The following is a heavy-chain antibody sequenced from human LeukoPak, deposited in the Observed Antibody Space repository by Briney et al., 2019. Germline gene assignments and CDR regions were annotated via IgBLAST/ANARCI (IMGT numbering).Heavy chain of an antibody. V-gene: IGHV4-59*01. Sequence: SETLSLTCTVSGGSISSYYWSRIRQPPGKGLERIGYIYYSGSTNYNPSLKSRVTISVDTSKNQFSLKLSSVTAADTAVYYCAREPIYGSGSYYRAFDIWGQGTMVTVSS. J-gene: IGHJ3*02. D-gene: IGHD3-10*01. CDR3: AREPIYGSGSYYRAFDI. CDR2: IYYSGST. CDR1: GGSISSYY.